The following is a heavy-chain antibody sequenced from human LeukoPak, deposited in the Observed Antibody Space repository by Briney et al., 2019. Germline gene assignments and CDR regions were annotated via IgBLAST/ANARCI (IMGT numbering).Heavy chain of an antibody. CDR2: IYYSGST. CDR1: GGSISSYY. Sequence: SETLSLTCTVSGGSISSYYWSWIRQPPGKGLEWIGYIYYSGSTNYNPSLKSRVTISVDTSKNQFSLELSSVTAADTAVYYCARRLQHYYYGMDVWGQGTTVTVSS. J-gene: IGHJ6*02. V-gene: IGHV4-59*08. CDR3: ARRLQHYYYGMDV. D-gene: IGHD5-24*01.